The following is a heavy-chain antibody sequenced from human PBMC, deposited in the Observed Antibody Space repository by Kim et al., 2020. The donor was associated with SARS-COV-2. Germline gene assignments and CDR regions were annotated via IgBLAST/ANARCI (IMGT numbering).Heavy chain of an antibody. V-gene: IGHV4-59*13. CDR2: IYYSGST. J-gene: IGHJ4*02. CDR1: GGSISSYY. CDR3: SILDDFWSGYPHFYY. Sequence: SETLSLTCAVSGGSISSYYWSWIRQPPGKGLEWIGYIYYSGSTYYNPSLKSRVTISVDTSKNQFSLKLTSVTAADTAVYYCSILDDFWSGYPHFYYWVQG. D-gene: IGHD3-3*01.